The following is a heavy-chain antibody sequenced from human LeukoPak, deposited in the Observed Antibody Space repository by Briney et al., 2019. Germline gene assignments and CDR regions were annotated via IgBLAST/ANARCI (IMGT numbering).Heavy chain of an antibody. Sequence: GGSLRLSCAASGFTSSDYYVSWIRQAPGKGLEWVSYISSSGGTIYYADSVKGRFTISRDNAKNSLYLQMNSLRAEDTAVYYCASLGGATVSYYYGMDVWGQGTTVTVSS. CDR2: ISSSGGTI. J-gene: IGHJ6*02. V-gene: IGHV3-11*01. CDR1: GFTSSDYY. CDR3: ASLGGATVSYYYGMDV. D-gene: IGHD3-16*01.